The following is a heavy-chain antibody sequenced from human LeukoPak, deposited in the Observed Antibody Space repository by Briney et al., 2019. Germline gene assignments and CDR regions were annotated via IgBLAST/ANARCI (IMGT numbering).Heavy chain of an antibody. CDR2: IYYTGST. CDR1: GGSISSLY. V-gene: IGHV4-59*08. CDR3: ARHRAYSSASPFDY. Sequence: SETLSLTCSVSGGSISSLYWSWIRQPPGKGLEWIGYIYYTGSTNYNPPLKSRVTIFVDMSKNQFSLRLSSVTAADTALYHCARHRAYSSASPFDYWGQGTLVTVSS. J-gene: IGHJ4*02. D-gene: IGHD6-6*01.